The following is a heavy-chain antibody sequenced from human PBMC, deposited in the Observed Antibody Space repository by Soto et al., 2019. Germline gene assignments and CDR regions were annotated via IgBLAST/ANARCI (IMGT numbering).Heavy chain of an antibody. CDR2: IYYVGST. V-gene: IGHV4-39*01. Sequence: SETLSLTGTVSRGSVSSGSFYWAWIRQPPGKGLEWIGSIYYVGSTHYNPSLKSRVSISVDTSKNQFSLKLTSVTAADTAVYDGGRHSAGEIRYVDWRTRKYYYGMDVWGQRTTVTFSS. D-gene: IGHD3-9*01. CDR3: GRHSAGEIRYVDWRTRKYYYGMDV. J-gene: IGHJ6*02. CDR1: RGSVSSGSFY.